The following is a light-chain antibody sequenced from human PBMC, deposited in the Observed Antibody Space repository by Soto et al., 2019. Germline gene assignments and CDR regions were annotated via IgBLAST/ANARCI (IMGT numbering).Light chain of an antibody. CDR2: EVS. CDR1: SSDVGGYNY. Sequence: QPASVSGSPGQSITISCTGTSSDVGGYNYVSWYQQHPGKAPKLMIYEVSNRPSGVSNRFSGSKSGNTASLTISGLQAEDEADYYCSSYTSSSTNWVFGGGTKVTVL. J-gene: IGLJ3*02. V-gene: IGLV2-14*01. CDR3: SSYTSSSTNWV.